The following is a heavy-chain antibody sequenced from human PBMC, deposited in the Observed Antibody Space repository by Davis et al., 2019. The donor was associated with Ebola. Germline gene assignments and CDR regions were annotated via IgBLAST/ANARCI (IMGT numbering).Heavy chain of an antibody. J-gene: IGHJ5*02. D-gene: IGHD3-9*01. CDR2: IIPIFGTA. CDR3: AREGAGLVIIGGDNWFDP. CDR1: GGTFSSYA. Sequence: SVKVSCKASGGTFSSYAISWVRQAPGQGLEWMGGIIPIFGTANYAQKFQGRVAITADKSTSTAYMELSSLRSEDTAVYYCAREGAGLVIIGGDNWFDPWGQGTLVTVSS. V-gene: IGHV1-69*06.